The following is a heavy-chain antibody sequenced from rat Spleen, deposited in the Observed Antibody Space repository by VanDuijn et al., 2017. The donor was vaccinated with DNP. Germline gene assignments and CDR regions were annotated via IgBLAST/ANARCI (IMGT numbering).Heavy chain of an antibody. Sequence: EVQLVESGGGLVQPGRSMKLSCAASGFTFSNYDMAWVRQAPTKGLEWVASITNSGGSTYYRDSVKGRFTISRDNAKSTLYLQMDSLRSEDTATYYCTTGQYGYNYWGQGVMVTVSS. V-gene: IGHV5-25*01. D-gene: IGHD1-4*01. CDR3: TTGQYGYNY. CDR1: GFTFSNYD. J-gene: IGHJ2*01. CDR2: ITNSGGST.